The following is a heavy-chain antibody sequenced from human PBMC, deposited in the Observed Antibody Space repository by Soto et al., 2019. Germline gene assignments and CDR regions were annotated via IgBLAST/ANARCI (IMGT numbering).Heavy chain of an antibody. CDR2: IIPIFGTA. J-gene: IGHJ6*02. Sequence: SVKVSCKASGGTFSSYAISWVRQAPGQGLEWMGGIIPIFGTANYAQKFQGRVTITADKSTSTAYMELSSLRSEDTAVYYCARAWGYCSSTSCYTGVVDYYYYGMDVWGQGTTVTVSS. CDR1: GGTFSSYA. V-gene: IGHV1-69*06. D-gene: IGHD2-2*02. CDR3: ARAWGYCSSTSCYTGVVDYYYYGMDV.